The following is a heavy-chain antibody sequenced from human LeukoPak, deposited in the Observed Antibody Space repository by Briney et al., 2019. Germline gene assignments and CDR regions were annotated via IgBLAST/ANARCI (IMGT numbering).Heavy chain of an antibody. V-gene: IGHV4-34*01. CDR3: ARAGRGIQLWYFDY. CDR1: GGSFSGYY. Sequence: SETLSPTCAVYGGSFSGYYWSWIRQPPGKGLEWIGEINHSGSTNYNPSLKSRVTISVDTSKNQFSLKLSSVIAADTAMYYCARAGRGIQLWYFDYWGQGTLVTVSS. J-gene: IGHJ4*02. D-gene: IGHD5-18*01. CDR2: INHSGST.